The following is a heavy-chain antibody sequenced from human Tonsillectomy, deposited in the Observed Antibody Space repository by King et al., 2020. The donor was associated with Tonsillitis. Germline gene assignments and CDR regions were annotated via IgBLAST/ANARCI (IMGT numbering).Heavy chain of an antibody. Sequence: VQLVESGGAVVQPGGSLRLSCAASGFTFDDYTMHWVRQAPGKGLEWVSLISWDGHNRFYTDSVKGRFSTSRDNSKNSLYLQMNGLRTEDTALYYCARDGSGWHYGLDVWGQGTTVTVSS. CDR1: GFTFDDYT. V-gene: IGHV3-43*01. CDR3: ARDGSGWHYGLDV. J-gene: IGHJ6*02. CDR2: ISWDGHNR. D-gene: IGHD3-10*01.